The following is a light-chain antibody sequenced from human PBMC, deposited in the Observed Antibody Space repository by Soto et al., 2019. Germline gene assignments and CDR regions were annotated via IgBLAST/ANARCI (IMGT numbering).Light chain of an antibody. CDR3: QQSYSSPET. CDR2: AAS. CDR1: QSIDNY. J-gene: IGKJ1*01. V-gene: IGKV1-39*01. Sequence: DIQIPQSPSSLSASVGDRVTITCRARQSIDNYLNWYQQKQGKAHNLLIYAASTVLSGVPARFSGRGSGTHFTLTISSLQPEGFATYYCQQSYSSPETFGQGTKVYIK.